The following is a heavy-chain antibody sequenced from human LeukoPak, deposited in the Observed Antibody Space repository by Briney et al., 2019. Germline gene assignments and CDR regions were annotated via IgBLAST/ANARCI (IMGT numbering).Heavy chain of an antibody. CDR1: GFTFSSYG. Sequence: GGSLRLSCAASGFTFSSYGMHWVGQAPGKGLEWVAVIWYDGSNKYYVDSVKGRFTIYRDNYKNTLYLQMNSLRAEDTAVYYCATGAPFGFYWGQGTLVTGSS. CDR3: ATGAPFGFY. D-gene: IGHD3-10*01. J-gene: IGHJ4*02. V-gene: IGHV3-33*01. CDR2: IWYDGSNK.